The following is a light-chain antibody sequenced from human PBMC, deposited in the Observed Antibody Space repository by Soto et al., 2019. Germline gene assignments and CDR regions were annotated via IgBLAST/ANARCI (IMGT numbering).Light chain of an antibody. J-gene: IGKJ5*01. CDR2: DAS. V-gene: IGKV3-11*01. CDR1: QSVSSY. Sequence: EIVLTQSPATLSLSPGERATLSCRASQSVSSYLAWYQQKPGQGPRLLIYDASNRATGIPARFSGSGSGTDFTLTISSLEPEDFAVYYCQQRSNWPITFGQGKRLEIK. CDR3: QQRSNWPIT.